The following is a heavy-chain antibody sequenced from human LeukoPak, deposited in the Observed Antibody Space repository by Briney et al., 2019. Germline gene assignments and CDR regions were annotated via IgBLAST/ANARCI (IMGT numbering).Heavy chain of an antibody. CDR2: IYIDGTT. V-gene: IGHV3-53*01. CDR1: GFTVSSDY. Sequence: PGGSLRLSCAASGFTVSSDYMSWVRQAPGKGLEWVSVIYIDGTTYYADSVKGRFTISRDNSKNTLYLQMNSLRAEDTAVYYCAKDLSGSYDNWGQGTLVSVSS. CDR3: AKDLSGSYDN. D-gene: IGHD3-16*02. J-gene: IGHJ4*02.